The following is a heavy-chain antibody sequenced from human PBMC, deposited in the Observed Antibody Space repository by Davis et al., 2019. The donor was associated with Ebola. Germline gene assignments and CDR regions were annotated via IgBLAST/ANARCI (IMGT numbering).Heavy chain of an antibody. J-gene: IGHJ5*02. D-gene: IGHD2-8*01. Sequence: MPSETLSLTCTVSGGSISSSSYYWGWIRQPPGKGLEWIGSIYYSGNTYYNPSLKSRITISIDTSKNQFSLKLASVTAADTAMYYCARADLYAKGWFDPWGRGTLVTVSS. CDR2: IYYSGNT. V-gene: IGHV4-39*07. CDR3: ARADLYAKGWFDP. CDR1: GGSISSSSYY.